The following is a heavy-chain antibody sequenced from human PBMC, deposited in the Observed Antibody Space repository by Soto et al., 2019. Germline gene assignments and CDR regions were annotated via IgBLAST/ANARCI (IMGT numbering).Heavy chain of an antibody. Sequence: TLXXTCAISGDSVSGXXXXAWNWIRQSPXKGLEWLGRTYYRSKWYNDYALSVKSRITINPDTSKNQFSLQLKSVTPEDAAVYYCVRXTRSTFDIWGQGTMVTV. CDR2: TYYRSKWYN. CDR3: VRXTRSTFDI. CDR1: GDSVSGXXXXA. J-gene: IGHJ3*02. V-gene: IGHV6-1*01.